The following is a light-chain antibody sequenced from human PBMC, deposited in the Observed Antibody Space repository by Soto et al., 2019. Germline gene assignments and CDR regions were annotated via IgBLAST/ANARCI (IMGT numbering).Light chain of an antibody. Sequence: QSVLTQPPSVSGAPGQRVTISCTGSSSNIGAGYDVHWYQQLPGRAPKLLIYGNTNRPSGVPDRFSGSKSGTSSSLAITGRQAEDEADYYCLSFASSLSVVFGGWTKVTAL. CDR1: SSNIGAGYD. CDR3: LSFASSLSVV. V-gene: IGLV1-40*01. CDR2: GNT. J-gene: IGLJ2*01.